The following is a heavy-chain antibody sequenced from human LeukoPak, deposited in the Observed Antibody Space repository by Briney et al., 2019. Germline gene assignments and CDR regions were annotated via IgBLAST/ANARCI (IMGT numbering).Heavy chain of an antibody. Sequence: SETLSLTCTVSGGSVSSYYWSWIRQPPGKGLEWIGCIYCSGSSSYNPSLKSRVTISVDTSNTQFSLKLTSVTAADTAVYFCARERLIAGATVFDYWGQGTLVTVSS. V-gene: IGHV4-59*02. CDR3: ARERLIAGATVFDY. CDR2: IYCSGSS. D-gene: IGHD1-26*01. CDR1: GGSVSSYY. J-gene: IGHJ4*02.